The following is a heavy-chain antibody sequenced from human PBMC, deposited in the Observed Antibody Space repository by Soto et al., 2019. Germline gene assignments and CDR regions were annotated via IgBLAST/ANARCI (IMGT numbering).Heavy chain of an antibody. V-gene: IGHV4-30-4*01. Sequence: SETLSLTCTVSGASIRSTDYYWSWIRQAPGKGLEWIGYVYYTGSTYYNPSLMSRLTISVDTSKNQFSLKLTSVTAAETAVYYRVRNPRDGAVAPHWFDSWGQGTQVTVSS. CDR3: VRNPRDGAVAPHWFDS. CDR2: VYYTGST. CDR1: GASIRSTDYY. D-gene: IGHD1-26*01. J-gene: IGHJ5*02.